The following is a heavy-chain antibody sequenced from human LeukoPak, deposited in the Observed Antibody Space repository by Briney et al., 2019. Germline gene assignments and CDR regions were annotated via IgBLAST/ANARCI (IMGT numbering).Heavy chain of an antibody. CDR1: GFTFSSYS. D-gene: IGHD3-10*01. V-gene: IGHV3-48*02. CDR3: ARDGSGVFFDY. CDR2: ISGTSSSSAI. J-gene: IGHJ4*02. Sequence: GGSLRLSCAASGFTFSSYSMNWVRQAPGQGLEWVSYISGTSSSSAIYYADSVKGRFTISRDNAKDSLYLQMNSLRDEDTAVYYCARDGSGVFFDYWGQGSLVTVSS.